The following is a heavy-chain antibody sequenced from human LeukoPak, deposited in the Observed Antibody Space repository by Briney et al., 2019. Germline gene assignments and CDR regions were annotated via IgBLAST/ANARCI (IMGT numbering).Heavy chain of an antibody. J-gene: IGHJ5*02. Sequence: SETLSLTCAVYGGSFSGYYWSWIRQPPGKGLEWIGEINHSGSTNYNPSLKSRVTISVDTSKNQFSLKLSSVTAADTAVSYCARLPWNGFDPWGQGTLVTVSS. CDR1: GGSFSGYY. CDR2: INHSGST. CDR3: ARLPWNGFDP. V-gene: IGHV4-34*01.